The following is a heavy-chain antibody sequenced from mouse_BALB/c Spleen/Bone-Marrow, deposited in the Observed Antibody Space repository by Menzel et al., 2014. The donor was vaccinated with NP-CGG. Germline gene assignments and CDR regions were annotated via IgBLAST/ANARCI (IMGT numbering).Heavy chain of an antibody. CDR1: GYSITSGYY. D-gene: IGHD1-1*01. V-gene: IGHV3-6*02. Sequence: EVQLQESGPGLVKPSQSLSLTCSVTGYSITSGYYWNWIRQFPGNRLEWMGYITYDGSSNYNPSLKNRISITRDTSENQFFLMLNSVTTEDTATYYCARDHYYGSSYLDYWGQGTTLTVSS. CDR3: ARDHYYGSSYLDY. CDR2: ITYDGSS. J-gene: IGHJ2*01.